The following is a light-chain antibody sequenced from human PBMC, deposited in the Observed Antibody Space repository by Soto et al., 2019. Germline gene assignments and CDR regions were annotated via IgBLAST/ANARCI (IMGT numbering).Light chain of an antibody. CDR1: QSVPTNY. CDR2: GAS. Sequence: EIVLTQSPGTLSLSPGERATLSCRASQSVPTNYLAWYQQKPGQAPRLLIYGASSRATGIPDRFSGSGSGTDFTLTISRLEPEDFAVYYCQQYGDSPQTFGQGTKVEIK. V-gene: IGKV3-20*01. CDR3: QQYGDSPQT. J-gene: IGKJ1*01.